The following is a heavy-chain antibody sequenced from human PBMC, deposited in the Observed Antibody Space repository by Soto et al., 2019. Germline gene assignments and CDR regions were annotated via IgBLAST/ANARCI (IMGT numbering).Heavy chain of an antibody. Sequence: EVQLLESGGGLVQPGGSLRLSCAASGFTFSSYAMNWVRQAPGKGLEWVSVISGSGGSTYYADAVKGRFTISRDNSKNTRYLQMTGLRAEDTAVYYCAKRTVGWYFDLWGRGTLVTVSS. CDR2: ISGSGGST. V-gene: IGHV3-23*01. CDR1: GFTFSSYA. CDR3: AKRTVGWYFDL. J-gene: IGHJ2*01. D-gene: IGHD4-17*01.